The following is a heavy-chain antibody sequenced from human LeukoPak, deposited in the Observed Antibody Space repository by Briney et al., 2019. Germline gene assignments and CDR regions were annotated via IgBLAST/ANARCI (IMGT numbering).Heavy chain of an antibody. CDR3: STSRPDRFLDS. Sequence: GGSLRLSCAASGFTFDDYGMSWVRQAPGKGLEWVSGINWNSVHIGYADSVKGRFAISRDNAQQSVHLQIFSLRPEDTALYYCSTSRPDRFLDSWGQGTLVTVST. J-gene: IGHJ4*02. D-gene: IGHD1-14*01. CDR1: GFTFDDYG. CDR2: INWNSVHI. V-gene: IGHV3-20*04.